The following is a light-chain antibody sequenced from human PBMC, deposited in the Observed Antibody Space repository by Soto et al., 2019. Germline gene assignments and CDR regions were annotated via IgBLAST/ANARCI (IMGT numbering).Light chain of an antibody. CDR1: QSVSSSY. CDR2: GAS. Sequence: EIVVTQSPCTLSLSPGRRSTLPCRASQSVSSSYLAWYQQKPGQAPRLLIYGASSRATGIPDRFSGSGSGTDFTLTISRLEPEDFAVYYCQQYGSSPPWTFGQGTKV. V-gene: IGKV3-20*01. J-gene: IGKJ1*01. CDR3: QQYGSSPPWT.